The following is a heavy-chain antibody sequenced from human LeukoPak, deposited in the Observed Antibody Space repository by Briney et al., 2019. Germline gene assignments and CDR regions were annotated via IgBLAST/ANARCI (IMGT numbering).Heavy chain of an antibody. J-gene: IGHJ6*03. CDR1: GGSMTNYY. CDR2: IYYYGST. V-gene: IGHV4-59*01. D-gene: IGHD5-18*01. CDR3: AREGAGSYGFRYIGV. Sequence: SETLSLTCTVSGGSMTNYYWTWIRQPPGEGLEWLAYIYYYGSTNYNPSLESRHTLTVDTSKNQFSLKLSSVTAADTAVYYCAREGAGSYGFRYIGVWGEGTTVTVS.